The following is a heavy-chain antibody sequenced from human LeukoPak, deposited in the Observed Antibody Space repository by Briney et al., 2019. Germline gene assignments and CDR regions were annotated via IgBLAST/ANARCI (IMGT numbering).Heavy chain of an antibody. J-gene: IGHJ4*02. Sequence: GASVKVSCKASGGTFSSYAISWVRQAPGQGLEWMGRIIPILGIANYAQKFQGRVTITADKSTSTAYMELSSLRSEDTAVYYCARVLAAAGSYYFDYWGQGTLVTVSS. V-gene: IGHV1-69*04. CDR2: IIPILGIA. CDR3: ARVLAAAGSYYFDY. D-gene: IGHD6-13*01. CDR1: GGTFSSYA.